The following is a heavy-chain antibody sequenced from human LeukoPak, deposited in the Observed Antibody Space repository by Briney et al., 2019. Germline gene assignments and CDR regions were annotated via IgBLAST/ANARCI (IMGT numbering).Heavy chain of an antibody. J-gene: IGHJ4*02. CDR2: IDTAGDT. Sequence: PWGSLRLSCAASGFTFSSYDMHWVRHAPGKGLEWVSAIDTAGDTYYPGSVKGRFTISRANAKNSLYLQMNSLRAGDTAVYYCARIQQWPNESFDYWGQGTLVTVSS. CDR3: ARIQQWPNESFDY. V-gene: IGHV3-13*01. CDR1: GFTFSSYD. D-gene: IGHD6-19*01.